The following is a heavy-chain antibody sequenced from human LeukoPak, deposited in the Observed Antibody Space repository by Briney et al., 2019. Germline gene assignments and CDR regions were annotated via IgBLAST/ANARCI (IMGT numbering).Heavy chain of an antibody. CDR3: AREGYYDILTGYSSPHFDY. V-gene: IGHV3-74*01. J-gene: IGHJ4*02. D-gene: IGHD3-9*01. Sequence: GGSLRLSCAASGFTFSSYSMNWVRQAPGKGLVWVSRINSDVSSTSYADSVKGRFTISRDNAKNTLYLQMNSLRAEDTAVYYCAREGYYDILTGYSSPHFDYWGQGTLVTVSS. CDR2: INSDVSST. CDR1: GFTFSSYS.